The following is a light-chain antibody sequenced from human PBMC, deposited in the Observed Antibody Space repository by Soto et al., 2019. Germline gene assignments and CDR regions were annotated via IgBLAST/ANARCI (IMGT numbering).Light chain of an antibody. Sequence: EIVLTQSPGTLSLSPGERATLSCRASQSVSTNLAWYQHKPGQAPRLLISGASSRATVIPDRFSGSGSGTDFTLTISRLEPEDFVLYYCQQYGGSPITFGQGTRLE. V-gene: IGKV3-20*01. J-gene: IGKJ5*01. CDR2: GAS. CDR3: QQYGGSPIT. CDR1: QSVSTN.